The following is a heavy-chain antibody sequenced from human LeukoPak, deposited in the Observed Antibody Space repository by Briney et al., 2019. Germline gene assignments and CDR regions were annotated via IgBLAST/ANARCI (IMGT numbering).Heavy chain of an antibody. J-gene: IGHJ4*02. CDR3: AREVGFGVFFDY. D-gene: IGHD3-10*01. Sequence: AGGSLRLSCAASGFTFSSYSMNWVRQAPGKGLEWVSSISSSSSYIYHADSVKGRFTISRGNAKNSLYLQMNSLRAEDTAVYYCAREVGFGVFFDYWGQGTLVSVSS. CDR2: ISSSSSYI. V-gene: IGHV3-21*01. CDR1: GFTFSSYS.